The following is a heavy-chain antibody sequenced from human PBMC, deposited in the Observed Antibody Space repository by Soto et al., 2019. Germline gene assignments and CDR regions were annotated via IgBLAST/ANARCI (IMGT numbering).Heavy chain of an antibody. Sequence: PGGSLRLSCAASGFTFSSYAMSWVRQAPGKGLEWVSAISGSGGSTYYADSVKSRFTISRDNSKNTLYLQMNSLRAEDTAVYYCAKYYYDFWSGYFYYFDYWGQGTLVTVSS. D-gene: IGHD3-3*01. J-gene: IGHJ4*02. CDR2: ISGSGGST. V-gene: IGHV3-23*01. CDR3: AKYYYDFWSGYFYYFDY. CDR1: GFTFSSYA.